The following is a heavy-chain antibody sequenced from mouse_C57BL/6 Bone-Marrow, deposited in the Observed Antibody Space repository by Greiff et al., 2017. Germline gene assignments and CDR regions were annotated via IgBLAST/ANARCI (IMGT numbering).Heavy chain of an antibody. CDR1: GYTFTGYW. D-gene: IGHD2-4*01. J-gene: IGHJ3*01. Sequence: QVQLQQPGAELVKPGASVTLSCKASGYTFTGYWMHWVKQRPGQGLEWIGEIDPTSGSTNYNEKFKSKATLTVDTSSSTAYMQLSSLPSEDSAVYYCARGYYDARFAYWGQGTLVTVSA. CDR2: IDPTSGST. CDR3: ARGYYDARFAY. V-gene: IGHV1-55*01.